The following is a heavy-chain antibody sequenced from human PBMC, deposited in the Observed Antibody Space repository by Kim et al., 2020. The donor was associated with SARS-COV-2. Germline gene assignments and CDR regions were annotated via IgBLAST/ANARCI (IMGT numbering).Heavy chain of an antibody. D-gene: IGHD1-26*01. J-gene: IGHJ6*02. Sequence: GGSLRLSCAASGFTFSSYGMHWVRQAPGKGLEWVAVISYDGSNKYYADSVKGRFTISRDNSKNTLYLQMNSLRAEDTAVYYCAKEGRLGYGMDVWGQGTTVTVSS. CDR2: ISYDGSNK. V-gene: IGHV3-30*18. CDR1: GFTFSSYG. CDR3: AKEGRLGYGMDV.